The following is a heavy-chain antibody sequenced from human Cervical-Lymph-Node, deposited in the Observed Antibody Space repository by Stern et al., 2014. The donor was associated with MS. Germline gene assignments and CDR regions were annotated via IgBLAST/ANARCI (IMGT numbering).Heavy chain of an antibody. CDR3: ARESMVAAWGDGMDV. Sequence: QLVQSGAEVKKPGASVKVSCKASGYTFTSYYMRWVRQAPGQGLEWMGIIHPSGGSTSHAQKFQGRATMTRDTSTSTVYMELSSLRSEDAAVYYCARESMVAAWGDGMDVWGQGTTVTVSS. CDR2: IHPSGGST. CDR1: GYTFTSYY. D-gene: IGHD2-15*01. J-gene: IGHJ6*02. V-gene: IGHV1-46*01.